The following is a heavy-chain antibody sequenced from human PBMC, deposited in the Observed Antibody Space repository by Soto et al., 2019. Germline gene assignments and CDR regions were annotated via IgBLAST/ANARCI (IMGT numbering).Heavy chain of an antibody. CDR1: GLTFSSYN. J-gene: IGHJ5*02. V-gene: IGHV3-21*01. CDR2: ISSSSSSI. CDR3: ARDADMVVLRPRKWFDP. D-gene: IGHD2-2*01. Sequence: GGSLRLSCAASGLTFSSYNMNWVRQAPGKGLEWVSSISSSSSSIYYGDSVKGRFTNSRDNAKNSLYLQMNSLRAEDTAVYDCARDADMVVLRPRKWFDPWGQGTLVTVSS.